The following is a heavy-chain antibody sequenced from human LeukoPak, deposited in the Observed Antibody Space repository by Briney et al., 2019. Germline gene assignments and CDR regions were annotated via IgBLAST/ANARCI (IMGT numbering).Heavy chain of an antibody. D-gene: IGHD2-2*01. CDR1: GFTFSSYS. J-gene: IGHJ4*02. Sequence: GGSLRLSCAASGFTFSSYSMNWVRQAPGKGLEWVSYISSSSSTIYYADSVKGRFTISRDNAKNSLYLQMNSLRAEDTAVYYCTRDHITSWQIDFWGQGTMVTVSS. CDR2: ISSSSSTI. CDR3: TRDHITSWQIDF. V-gene: IGHV3-48*01.